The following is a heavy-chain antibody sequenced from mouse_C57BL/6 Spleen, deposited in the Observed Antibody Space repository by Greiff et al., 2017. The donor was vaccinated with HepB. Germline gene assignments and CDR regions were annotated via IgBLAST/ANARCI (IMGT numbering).Heavy chain of an antibody. V-gene: IGHV1-69*01. CDR2: IDPSDSYT. D-gene: IGHD1-1*01. Sequence: VQLKQPGAELVMPGASVKLSCKASGYTFTSYWMHWVKQRPGQGLEWIGEIDPSDSYTNYNQKFKGKSTLTVDKSSSTAYMQLSSLTSEDSAVYYCARSNYGSRRGGYFDVWGTGTAVTVSS. J-gene: IGHJ1*03. CDR3: ARSNYGSRRGGYFDV. CDR1: GYTFTSYW.